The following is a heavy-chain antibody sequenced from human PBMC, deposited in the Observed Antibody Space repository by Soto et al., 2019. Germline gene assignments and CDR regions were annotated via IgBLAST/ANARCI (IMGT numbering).Heavy chain of an antibody. Sequence: EVQLVESGGGLVQPGGSLRLSCAASGFTFSDYWMSWVRQAPGKGLEWVANIKHDGSERYYADSVKGRFSISRYNVQNSLYLQMNSLRSEDTAIYFCASGFRFGYLFDFWGHGTLVTVSS. J-gene: IGHJ4*01. D-gene: IGHD3-16*01. CDR1: GFTFSDYW. V-gene: IGHV3-7*01. CDR3: ASGFRFGYLFDF. CDR2: IKHDGSER.